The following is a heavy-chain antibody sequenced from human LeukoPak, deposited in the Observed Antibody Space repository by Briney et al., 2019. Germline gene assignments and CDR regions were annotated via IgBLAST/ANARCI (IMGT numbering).Heavy chain of an antibody. CDR2: ISYDGSNK. Sequence: PGRSLRLSCAASGFTFSSYAMHWVRHAPGKGLEWVAVISYDGSNKYYADSVKGRFTISRDNSKNTLYLQMNSLRAEDTAVYYCARAVPDYYDSSGYYRLEWDPSGFDYWGQGTLVTVSS. J-gene: IGHJ4*02. CDR1: GFTFSSYA. CDR3: ARAVPDYYDSSGYYRLEWDPSGFDY. D-gene: IGHD3-22*01. V-gene: IGHV3-30-3*01.